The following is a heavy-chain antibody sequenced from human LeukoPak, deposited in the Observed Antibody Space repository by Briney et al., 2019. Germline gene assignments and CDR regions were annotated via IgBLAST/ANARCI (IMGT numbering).Heavy chain of an antibody. CDR2: IIPILGIA. CDR1: GGTFSSYA. Sequence: SVKVSCKASGGTFSSYAISWVRQAPGQGPEWMGRIIPILGIANYAQKFQGRVTITADKSTSTAYMELSSLRSEDTAVYYCARAGIAVAGPFDYWGQGTLVIVSS. J-gene: IGHJ4*02. CDR3: ARAGIAVAGPFDY. D-gene: IGHD6-19*01. V-gene: IGHV1-69*04.